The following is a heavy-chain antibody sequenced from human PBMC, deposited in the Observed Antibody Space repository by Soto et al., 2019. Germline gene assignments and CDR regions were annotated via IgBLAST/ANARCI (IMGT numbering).Heavy chain of an antibody. J-gene: IGHJ6*02. Sequence: SPTLSLTCAISGDSVSSNSAAWNWIRQSPSRGLEWLGRTYYRSKWYNDYAVSVKSRITINPDTSKNQFSLQLNSVTPEDTAVYYCARDGYCSGGSCYSVGYYYGMDVWGQGTTVTVSS. CDR1: GDSVSSNSAA. D-gene: IGHD2-15*01. V-gene: IGHV6-1*01. CDR3: ARDGYCSGGSCYSVGYYYGMDV. CDR2: TYYRSKWYN.